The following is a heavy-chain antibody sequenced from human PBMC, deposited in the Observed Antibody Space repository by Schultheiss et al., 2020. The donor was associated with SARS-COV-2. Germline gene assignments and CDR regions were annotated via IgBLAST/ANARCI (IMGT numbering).Heavy chain of an antibody. V-gene: IGHV3-30*04. CDR2: ISYDGSNK. J-gene: IGHJ6*02. Sequence: GGSLRLSCAASGFTFSSYAMHWVRQAPGKGLEWVAVISYDGSNKYYADSVKGRFTISRDNSKNTLYLQMNSLRAEDTAVYYCARVSGYSRYYYYYYGMDVWGQGTTVTVSS. D-gene: IGHD5-18*01. CDR3: ARVSGYSRYYYYYYGMDV. CDR1: GFTFSSYA.